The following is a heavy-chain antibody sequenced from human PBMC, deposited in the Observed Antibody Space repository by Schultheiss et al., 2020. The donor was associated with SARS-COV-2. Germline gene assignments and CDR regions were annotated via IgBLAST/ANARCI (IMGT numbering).Heavy chain of an antibody. CDR3: ARDLVRAGFDY. D-gene: IGHD3-10*01. V-gene: IGHV4-59*01. CDR1: GDSISGYS. J-gene: IGHJ4*02. Sequence: SETLSLTCTVSGDSISGYSWSWIRQPPGKGLEWMGCLYYSGSTNYHPSLKSRVTMSVDTSKNQFSLRLNSVTAADTAVYYCARDLVRAGFDYWGQGTLVTVSS. CDR2: LYYSGST.